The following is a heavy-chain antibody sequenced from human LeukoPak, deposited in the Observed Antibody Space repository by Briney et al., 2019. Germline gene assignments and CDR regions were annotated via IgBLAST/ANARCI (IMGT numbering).Heavy chain of an antibody. V-gene: IGHV1-18*01. Sequence: ASVKVSCKASGYTFTSYGISWVRQAPGQGLEWMGWISAYNGNTNYAQKLHGRVTMTTDTSTSTAYMELRSLRSDDTAVYYCARVPEDIVVVPAALPDYWGQGTLVTVSS. J-gene: IGHJ4*02. CDR2: ISAYNGNT. D-gene: IGHD2-2*01. CDR3: ARVPEDIVVVPAALPDY. CDR1: GYTFTSYG.